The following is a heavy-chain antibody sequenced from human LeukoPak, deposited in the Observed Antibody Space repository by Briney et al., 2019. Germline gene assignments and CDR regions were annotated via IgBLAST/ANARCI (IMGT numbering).Heavy chain of an antibody. J-gene: IGHJ6*02. CDR3: AKPLLKLSYYYYGMDV. V-gene: IGHV3-23*01. CDR2: ISGSGGST. CDR1: GFTFSSYA. D-gene: IGHD5/OR15-5a*01. Sequence: TGGSLRLSCAASGFTFSSYAMSWVRQAPGKGLEWVSAISGSGGSTYYADSVKGRFTISRDNSKNTLYLQMNSLRAEDTAVYYCAKPLLKLSYYYYGMDVWGQGTTVTVSS.